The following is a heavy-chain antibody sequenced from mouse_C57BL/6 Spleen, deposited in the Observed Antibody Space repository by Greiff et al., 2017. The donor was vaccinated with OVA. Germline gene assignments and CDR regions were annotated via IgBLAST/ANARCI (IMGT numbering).Heavy chain of an antibody. V-gene: IGHV5-12*01. Sequence: DVMLVESGGGLVQPGGSLKLSCAASGFTFSDYYMYWVRQTPEKRLEWVAYISNGGGSTYYPDTVKGRFTISRDNAKNTLYLQMSRLKSEDTAMYYCARRDYDGGFDYWGQGTTLTVSS. CDR2: ISNGGGST. J-gene: IGHJ2*01. D-gene: IGHD2-4*01. CDR3: ARRDYDGGFDY. CDR1: GFTFSDYY.